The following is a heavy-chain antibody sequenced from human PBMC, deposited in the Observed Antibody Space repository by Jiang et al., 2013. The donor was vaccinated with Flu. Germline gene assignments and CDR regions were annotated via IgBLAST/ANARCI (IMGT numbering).Heavy chain of an antibody. CDR1: GYTFTSYA. J-gene: IGHJ3*02. CDR2: INTNTGNP. Sequence: QSGSELKKPGAAVKVSCKASGYTFTSYAMNWVRQAPGQGLEWMGWINTNTGNPTYAQGFTGRFVFSLDTSVSTAYLQISSLKAEDTAVYYCTEGIWFGELAPGHHAFDIWGQGTMVTVSS. V-gene: IGHV7-4-1*02. CDR3: TEGIWFGELAPGHHAFDI. D-gene: IGHD3-10*01.